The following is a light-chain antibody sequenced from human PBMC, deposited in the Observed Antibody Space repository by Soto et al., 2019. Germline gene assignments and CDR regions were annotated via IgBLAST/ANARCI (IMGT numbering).Light chain of an antibody. CDR2: GAS. V-gene: IGKV3-15*01. J-gene: IGKJ4*01. Sequence: EIVMTQSPATLSVSPGEGATLSCRASQTVSSNLAWYQQKPGQAPRLRIYGASTRATGIPARFSGSESGTEFTLTISSLQSEDFAVYYGHQYNNWPLTFGGGTKVEIK. CDR1: QTVSSN. CDR3: HQYNNWPLT.